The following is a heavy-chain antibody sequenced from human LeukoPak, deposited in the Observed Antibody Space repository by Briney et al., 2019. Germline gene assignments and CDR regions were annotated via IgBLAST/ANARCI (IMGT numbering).Heavy chain of an antibody. V-gene: IGHV3-30*03. CDR3: ARARSKRNIVVVPARYGMDV. D-gene: IGHD2-2*01. CDR2: ISYDGSNK. J-gene: IGHJ6*04. Sequence: GGSLRLSCAASGFTFSSYGMHWVRQAPGKGLEWVAVISYDGSNKYYADSVKGRFTISRDNAKNSPYLQMNSLRAEDTAVYYCARARSKRNIVVVPARYGMDVWGKGTTVTVSS. CDR1: GFTFSSYG.